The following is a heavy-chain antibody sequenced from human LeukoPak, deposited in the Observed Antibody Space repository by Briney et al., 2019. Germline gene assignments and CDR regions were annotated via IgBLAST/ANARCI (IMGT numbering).Heavy chain of an antibody. CDR2: INHSGST. J-gene: IGHJ6*04. V-gene: IGHV4-34*01. CDR3: ARLGGAGATVTTSYYYGMDV. CDR1: GGSFSGYY. Sequence: KPSETLSLTCAVYGGSFSGYYWSWIRQPPGKGLEWIGEINHSGSTNYNPSLKSRVTISVDTSKNQFSLKLSSVTAADTAVYYCARLGGAGATVTTSYYYGMDVWGKGTTVTVSS. D-gene: IGHD4-11*01.